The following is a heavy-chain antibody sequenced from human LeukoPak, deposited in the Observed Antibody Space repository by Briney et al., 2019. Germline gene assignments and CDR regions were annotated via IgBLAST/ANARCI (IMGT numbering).Heavy chain of an antibody. V-gene: IGHV3-53*01. D-gene: IGHD3-10*01. Sequence: GGSLRLSCAASGFTVSSNYMSWVRQAPGKGLEWVSVIYSGGSTYYADSVKRRFTISRDNSKNTLYLQMNSLRAEDTAVYYCARVDYYGSGSYPATFDPWGQGTLVTVSS. CDR2: IYSGGST. CDR3: ARVDYYGSGSYPATFDP. J-gene: IGHJ5*02. CDR1: GFTVSSNY.